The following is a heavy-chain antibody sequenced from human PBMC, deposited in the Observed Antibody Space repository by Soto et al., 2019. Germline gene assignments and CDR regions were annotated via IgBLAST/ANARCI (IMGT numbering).Heavy chain of an antibody. J-gene: IGHJ4*02. CDR3: ARALGYCSGGSCLLFDY. Sequence: GGSLRPSCAASGFTFSSYSMNWVRQAPGKGLEWVSSISSSSSYIYYADSVKGRFTISRDNAKNSLYLQMNSLRAEDTAVYYCARALGYCSGGSCLLFDYWGQGTLVTVSS. CDR2: ISSSSSYI. V-gene: IGHV3-21*01. D-gene: IGHD2-15*01. CDR1: GFTFSSYS.